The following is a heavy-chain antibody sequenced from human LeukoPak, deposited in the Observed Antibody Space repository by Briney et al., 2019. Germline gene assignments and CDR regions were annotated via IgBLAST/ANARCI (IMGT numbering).Heavy chain of an antibody. CDR1: GFTFSTYS. CDR3: PTDLNVDILSTPPY. D-gene: IGHD5/OR15-5a*01. CDR2: IYRSRSYI. Sequence: GGSLRLSCAASGFTFSTYSMTWVRQSPGQGLEWVASIYRSRSYIYYADSVKAGFTISRDNANNSLYLQMNIMRSEDTGVYYCPTDLNVDILSTPPYWGQGALVTVSS. J-gene: IGHJ4*02. V-gene: IGHV3-21*01.